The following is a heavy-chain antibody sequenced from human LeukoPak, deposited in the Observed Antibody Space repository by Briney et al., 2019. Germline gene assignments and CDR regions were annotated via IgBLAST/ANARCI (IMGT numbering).Heavy chain of an antibody. CDR3: ARQYSYDSSGYYPWDY. CDR1: GFTFSSYS. CDR2: IGTSGSYK. V-gene: IGHV3-21*01. Sequence: PGGSLRLSCAASGFTFSSYSMNWVRQAPGKGLEWVSSIGTSGSYKYYVDSVKGRFTISRDNAKNTLYLQMNSLRAEDTAMYYCARQYSYDSSGYYPWDYWGQGTLVTVSS. J-gene: IGHJ4*02. D-gene: IGHD3-22*01.